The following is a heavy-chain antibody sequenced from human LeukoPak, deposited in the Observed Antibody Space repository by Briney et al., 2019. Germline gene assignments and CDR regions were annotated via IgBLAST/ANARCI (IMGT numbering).Heavy chain of an antibody. V-gene: IGHV3-33*01. J-gene: IGHJ4*02. CDR3: ARGSTYYDSSGQVPFDY. Sequence: QTGGSLRLSCAASGFTFSSYGMHWVRQAPGKGLEWVAVIWYDGSNKYYADSVKGRFTISRDNSKNTLYLQMNSLRAEDTAVYYCARGSTYYDSSGQVPFDYWGQGTLVTVSS. CDR1: GFTFSSYG. D-gene: IGHD3-22*01. CDR2: IWYDGSNK.